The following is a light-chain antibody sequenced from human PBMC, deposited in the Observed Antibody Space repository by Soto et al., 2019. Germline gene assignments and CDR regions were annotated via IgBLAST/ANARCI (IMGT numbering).Light chain of an antibody. CDR1: SRGVGAYNF. CDR3: CSYGGTYSVAYF. J-gene: IGLJ1*01. V-gene: IGLV2-11*01. CDR2: DVN. Sequence: QSALTQPRSVSGSPGQSVTISCTGTSRGVGAYNFASWYQQHPGKAPKLMIYDVNKPPSGVPDRFSASKSANTATLTISGLQAEDDDDYYCCSYGGTYSVAYFFGPGTKLTVL.